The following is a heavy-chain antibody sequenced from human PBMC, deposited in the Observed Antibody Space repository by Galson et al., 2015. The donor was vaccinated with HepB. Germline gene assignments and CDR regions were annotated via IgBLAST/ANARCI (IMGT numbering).Heavy chain of an antibody. CDR3: AKGDSGYAFGAFDI. CDR1: GFTFSSYG. D-gene: IGHD3-22*01. Sequence: SLRLSCAASGFTFSSYGMHWVRQAPGKGLEWVAVISYDGSNKYYADSVKGRFTISRDNSKNTLYLQMNSLRAEDTAVYYCAKGDSGYAFGAFDIWGQGTMVTVSS. V-gene: IGHV3-30*18. CDR2: ISYDGSNK. J-gene: IGHJ3*02.